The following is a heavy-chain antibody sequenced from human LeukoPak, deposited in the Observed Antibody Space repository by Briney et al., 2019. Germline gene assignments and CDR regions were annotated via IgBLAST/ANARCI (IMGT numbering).Heavy chain of an antibody. Sequence: SETLSLTCTVSGGSISSYYWSWIRQPPGKGLEWIGYIYYSGSTNYNPSLKSRVTISVDTSKNQFSLKLSSVTAADTAVYYCARDGSSRSFQHWGQGTLVTVSS. CDR1: GGSISSYY. J-gene: IGHJ1*01. V-gene: IGHV4-59*01. D-gene: IGHD6-13*01. CDR3: ARDGSSRSFQH. CDR2: IYYSGST.